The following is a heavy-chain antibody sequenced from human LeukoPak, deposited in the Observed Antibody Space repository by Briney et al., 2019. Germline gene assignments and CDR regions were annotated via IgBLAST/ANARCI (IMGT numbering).Heavy chain of an antibody. CDR2: INPNSGGT. V-gene: IGHV1-2*02. J-gene: IGHJ4*02. CDR1: GYTFTGYY. CDR3: ARSVGLAGYYFDY. D-gene: IGHD6-19*01. Sequence: ASVKVSCKASGYTFTGYYMHWVRQAPGQGLGWMGWINPNSGGTNYAQKFQGRVTMTRDTSISTAYMELSRLRSDDTAVYYCARSVGLAGYYFDYWGQGTLVTVSS.